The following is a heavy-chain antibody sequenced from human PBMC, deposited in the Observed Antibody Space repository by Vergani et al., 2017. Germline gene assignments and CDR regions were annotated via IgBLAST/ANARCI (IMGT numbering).Heavy chain of an antibody. CDR3: ARDRGDWRYSRYFYNYYMDV. D-gene: IGHD2-8*02. V-gene: IGHV3-30-3*01. J-gene: IGHJ6*03. CDR1: GFTFGDHG. CDR2: ISYDGTNK. Sequence: QVQLVESGGGVVQPGRSLRLSCAASGFTFGDHGIHWVRRAPGKGLEWVALISYDGTNKYYTNSVRGRFTISRDNSKGTLFLQMNSLRVEDMAVYYCARDRGDWRYSRYFYNYYMDVWGKGTTVTVSS.